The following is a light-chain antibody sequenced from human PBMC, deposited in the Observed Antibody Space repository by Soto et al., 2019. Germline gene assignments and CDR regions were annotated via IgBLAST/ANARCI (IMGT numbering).Light chain of an antibody. V-gene: IGLV2-14*01. CDR2: EVT. Sequence: QSVLTQPASVSGSPGQSITVSCTGTSSDVGAYDYVSWYQHHPGKAPKLIIYEVTNRPSGFSNRFSGSKSGNTASLTISGLQAEDEADYYCNSYTRSTKYVFGTGTKVTVL. CDR1: SSDVGAYDY. CDR3: NSYTRSTKYV. J-gene: IGLJ1*01.